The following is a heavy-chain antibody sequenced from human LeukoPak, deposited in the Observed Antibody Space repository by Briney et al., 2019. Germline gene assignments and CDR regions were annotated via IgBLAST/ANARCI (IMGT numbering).Heavy chain of an antibody. CDR1: GASISNANYY. V-gene: IGHV4-31*03. J-gene: IGHJ4*02. D-gene: IGHD5-12*01. CDR3: ARRRGYSGNDDLDY. Sequence: PSETLSLTCTVSGASISNANYYWSWIRQFPGKGLEWIAYIYYSGSAYYNPSLKSRVTMSVDTSKNQFSLTMTSVTLADTAVYYCARRRGYSGNDDLDYWGRGTLVTVSS. CDR2: IYYSGSA.